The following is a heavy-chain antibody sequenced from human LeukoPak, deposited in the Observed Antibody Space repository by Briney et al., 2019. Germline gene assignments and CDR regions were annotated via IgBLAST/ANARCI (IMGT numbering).Heavy chain of an antibody. J-gene: IGHJ3*02. CDR3: ARRGDSSGWLPWAFDI. CDR1: CYTLTSYG. Sequence: ASVKVSCKASCYTLTSYGISWVRQAPGQGLEWMGWISAYNGNTNYAQKLQGRVTMTTDTYTSTAYMELRSLRSDDTAVYYCARRGDSSGWLPWAFDIWGQGTMVTVSS. CDR2: ISAYNGNT. V-gene: IGHV1-18*01. D-gene: IGHD6-19*01.